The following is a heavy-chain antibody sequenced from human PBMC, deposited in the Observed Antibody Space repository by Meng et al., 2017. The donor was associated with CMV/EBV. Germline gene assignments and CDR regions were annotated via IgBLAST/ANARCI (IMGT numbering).Heavy chain of an antibody. Sequence: GESLKISCAASGFTFSSYAMHWVRQAPGKGLEWVSSITPNSSYILYADSMKGRVTISRDNAKDSLYLQMNSLRAEDTAVYYCARAGEDYSNNWFDPWGQGTLVTVSS. D-gene: IGHD4-11*01. J-gene: IGHJ5*02. CDR1: GFTFSSYA. V-gene: IGHV3-21*06. CDR2: ITPNSSYI. CDR3: ARAGEDYSNNWFDP.